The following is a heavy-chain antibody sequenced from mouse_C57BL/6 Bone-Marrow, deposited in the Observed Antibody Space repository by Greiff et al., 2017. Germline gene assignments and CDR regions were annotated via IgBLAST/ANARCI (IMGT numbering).Heavy chain of an antibody. D-gene: IGHD1-1*01. CDR1: GYTFTSYW. CDR2: IDPSDSYT. Sequence: QVQLQQPGAELVRPGTSVKLSCKASGYTFTSYWMHWVKQRPGQGLEWIGVIDPSDSYTNYNQKFKGKATLTVDTSSSPAYMQLSSLTSEDSAVYYCASLSDYYGSRGYYFDYWGQGTTLTVSS. CDR3: ASLSDYYGSRGYYFDY. J-gene: IGHJ2*01. V-gene: IGHV1-59*01.